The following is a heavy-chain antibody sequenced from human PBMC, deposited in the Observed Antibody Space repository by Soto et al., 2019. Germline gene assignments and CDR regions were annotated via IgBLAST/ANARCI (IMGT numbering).Heavy chain of an antibody. Sequence: QVQLVQSGAEVKKPGSSVKVSCKASGGTFSSYAISWVRQAPGQGLEWMGGIIPIFGTANYAQKFQGRVTRTADESTSTAYMELSSRRPEDTAVEYCATQGVPNYYYYGMDVWGQGTTVTVSS. CDR1: GGTFSSYA. J-gene: IGHJ6*02. D-gene: IGHD2-2*01. V-gene: IGHV1-69*12. CDR2: IIPIFGTA. CDR3: ATQGVPNYYYYGMDV.